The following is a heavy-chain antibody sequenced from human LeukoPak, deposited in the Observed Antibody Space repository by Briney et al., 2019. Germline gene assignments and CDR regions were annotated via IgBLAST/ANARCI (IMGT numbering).Heavy chain of an antibody. V-gene: IGHV3-30*04. J-gene: IGHJ4*02. CDR1: GFTFSSYA. CDR3: ARGGELLDYFDY. CDR2: ISCDGSNK. Sequence: GGSLRLSCAASGFTFSSYAMHWVRQAPGKGLEWVAVISCDGSNKYYADSVKGRFTISRDNSKNTLYLQMNSLRAEDTAVYYCARGGELLDYFDYWGQGTLVTVSS. D-gene: IGHD1-26*01.